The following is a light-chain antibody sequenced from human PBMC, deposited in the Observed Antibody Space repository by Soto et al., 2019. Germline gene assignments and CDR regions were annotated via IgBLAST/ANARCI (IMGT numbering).Light chain of an antibody. CDR3: HQRSTWPFT. CDR2: DAS. J-gene: IGKJ3*01. V-gene: IGKV3-11*01. Sequence: EFVLTQSPATLSLSPGERATLSCRASQSISSYLAWYQQKPDQAPRLLIYDASNRATGIPARFSGSGSGTDFPLTISSLEPEDFAVYYCHQRSTWPFTFGPGTKVDIK. CDR1: QSISSY.